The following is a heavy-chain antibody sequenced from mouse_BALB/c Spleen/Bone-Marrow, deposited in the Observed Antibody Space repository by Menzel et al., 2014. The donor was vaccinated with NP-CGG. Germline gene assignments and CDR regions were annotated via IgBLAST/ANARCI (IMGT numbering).Heavy chain of an antibody. J-gene: IGHJ2*01. Sequence: QVQLQQSAGELARPGASVKMSCKASGYTFTCNTIQWVKQRPGQGLEWIGYINPTRGYTDYNQKFKDKTTLTADKSSSTAYMQLSSLTSEDSAVYYCAREATYYAYFDYWGQGTILTVSS. CDR1: GYTFTCNT. D-gene: IGHD1-1*01. CDR3: AREATYYAYFDY. CDR2: INPTRGYT. V-gene: IGHV1-4*02.